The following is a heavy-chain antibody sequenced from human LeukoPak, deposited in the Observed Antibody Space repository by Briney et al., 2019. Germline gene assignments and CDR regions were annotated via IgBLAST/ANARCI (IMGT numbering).Heavy chain of an antibody. D-gene: IGHD3-10*01. CDR2: INSDGSST. CDR3: ATRSELLCFGELLGTETFDY. Sequence: PGGSLRLSCAASGFTFSSYWMHWVRQAPGKGLVWVSRINSDGSSTSYADSVKGRFTISRDNSKNTLYLQMNSLRAEDTAVYYCATRSELLCFGELLGTETFDYWGQGTLVTVSS. CDR1: GFTFSSYW. J-gene: IGHJ4*02. V-gene: IGHV3-74*01.